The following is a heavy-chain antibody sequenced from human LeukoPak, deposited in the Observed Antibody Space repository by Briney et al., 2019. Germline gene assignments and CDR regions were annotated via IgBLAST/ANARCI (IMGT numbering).Heavy chain of an antibody. Sequence: PSETLSLTCAVYGGSFSGYYWSWIRQPPGKGLEWIGEINHSGSTNYNPSLKSRVTISVDASKNQFSLKLSSVTAADTAVYYCASLCSSTSCSPRALDYWGQGTLVTVSS. CDR2: INHSGST. CDR1: GGSFSGYY. CDR3: ASLCSSTSCSPRALDY. D-gene: IGHD2-2*01. V-gene: IGHV4-34*01. J-gene: IGHJ4*02.